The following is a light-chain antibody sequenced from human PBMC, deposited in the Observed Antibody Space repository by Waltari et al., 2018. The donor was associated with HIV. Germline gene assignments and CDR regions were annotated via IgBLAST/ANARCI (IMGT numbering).Light chain of an antibody. CDR2: AVT. V-gene: IGLV2-23*02. CDR1: SSDVASYNL. Sequence: QSALTQPASVSGSPGQSITISCTGTSSDVASYNLVSWYQHHPGKAPKVMIYAVTKRPSGVSERFSGSKSGNTASLTISGLQAEDEADYYCCSYAGTSTYVFVTGTKVTVL. J-gene: IGLJ1*01. CDR3: CSYAGTSTYV.